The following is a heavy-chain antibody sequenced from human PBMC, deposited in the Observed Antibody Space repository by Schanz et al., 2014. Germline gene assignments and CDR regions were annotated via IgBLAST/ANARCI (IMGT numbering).Heavy chain of an antibody. J-gene: IGHJ3*02. Sequence: QVQLVQSGAEVKKPGSSMKVSCKASGGTFSTYPINWLRQAPGQGLEWMGRIIPIHGIVNYAQRFQDRVRITADKSTSTAYMELSSLRSDDAAVYYCARGGVTEDVFDIWGQGTILTVSS. D-gene: IGHD2-15*01. V-gene: IGHV1-69*02. CDR3: ARGGVTEDVFDI. CDR2: IIPIHGIV. CDR1: GGTFSTYP.